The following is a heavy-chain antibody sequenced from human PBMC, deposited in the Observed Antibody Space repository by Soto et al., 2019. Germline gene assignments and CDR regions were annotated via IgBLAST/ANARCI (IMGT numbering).Heavy chain of an antibody. D-gene: IGHD1-20*01. V-gene: IGHV4-31*03. J-gene: IGHJ4*02. CDR3: AINFRVRETQIDY. CDR2: IYYSGST. CDR1: GGSISSDGNY. Sequence: PSETLSLTCTVSGGSISSDGNYWSWIRQHPGKGLEWIGYIYYSGSTYYNPSLKSRVTISVDTSKNQFSPKLNSVTAADTAVYYCAINFRVRETQIDYWGQGTLVTVSS.